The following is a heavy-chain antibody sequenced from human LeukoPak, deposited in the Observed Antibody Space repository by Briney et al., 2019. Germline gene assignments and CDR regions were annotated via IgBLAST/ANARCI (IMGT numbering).Heavy chain of an antibody. V-gene: IGHV4-30-4*08. CDR3: ARGKGYDFWSGLNYFDY. CDR2: IYYSGST. Sequence: SETLSLTCTVSGGSISSGDYYWSWIRQPPGKGLEWIGYIYYSGSTNYNPSFKSLVTISVDTSKNQFSLKLSSVTPADTAVYYCARGKGYDFWSGLNYFDYWGQGTLVTVSS. CDR1: GGSISSGDYY. D-gene: IGHD3-3*01. J-gene: IGHJ4*02.